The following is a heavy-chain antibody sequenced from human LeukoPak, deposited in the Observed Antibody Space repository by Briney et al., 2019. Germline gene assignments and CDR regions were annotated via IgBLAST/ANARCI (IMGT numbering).Heavy chain of an antibody. J-gene: IGHJ4*02. D-gene: IGHD5-12*01. V-gene: IGHV4-34*01. CDR1: GGSFSGYY. Sequence: SETLSLTCAVYGGSFSGYYWSWIRQPPGKGLEWIGEINHSGSTNYNPSLKSRVTISVDTSKNQFSLKLSSVTAADTAVYYCARVAYSGYDYRGYFDYWGQGTLVTVSS. CDR3: ARVAYSGYDYRGYFDY. CDR2: INHSGST.